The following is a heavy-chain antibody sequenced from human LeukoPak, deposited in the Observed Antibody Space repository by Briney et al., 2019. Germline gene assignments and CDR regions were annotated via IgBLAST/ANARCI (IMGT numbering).Heavy chain of an antibody. V-gene: IGHV4-34*01. CDR1: GGSFSGYY. J-gene: IGHJ4*02. Sequence: PSETLSLTCAVYGGSFSGYYWSWIRQPPGKGLEWIGEINHSGSTNYNPSLKSRVTISVDTSKNQFSLKLSSVTAADTAVYYCARDNGSGYGYYFDYWGQGTLVTVSS. CDR2: INHSGST. CDR3: ARDNGSGYGYYFDY. D-gene: IGHD3-22*01.